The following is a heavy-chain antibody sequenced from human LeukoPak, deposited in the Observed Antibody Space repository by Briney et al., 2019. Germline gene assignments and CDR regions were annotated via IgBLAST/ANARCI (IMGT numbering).Heavy chain of an antibody. D-gene: IGHD4-17*01. CDR1: GFTFSSYW. CDR3: ARDPTVTNFHDAFDI. Sequence: PGGFLRLSCAASGFTFSSYWMSWVRQAPGKGLEWVATIKQDGSQKEYVDSVKGRFTISRDNAKNSLYLQMNSLRAEDTAVYYCARDPTVTNFHDAFDIWGQGTVVTVSS. CDR2: IKQDGSQK. J-gene: IGHJ3*02. V-gene: IGHV3-7*05.